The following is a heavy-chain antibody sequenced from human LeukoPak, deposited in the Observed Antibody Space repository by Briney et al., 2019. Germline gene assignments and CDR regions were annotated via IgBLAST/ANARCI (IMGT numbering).Heavy chain of an antibody. Sequence: GGSLRLSCAASGFXFSSYSMNWVRQAPGKGLEWVSYISSSSSTIYYADSVKGRFTISRDNAKNSLYLQMNSLRDEDTAVYYCARVHAYDYVWGSYYFDYWGQGTLVTVSS. V-gene: IGHV3-48*02. CDR3: ARVHAYDYVWGSYYFDY. CDR2: ISSSSSTI. CDR1: GFXFSSYS. D-gene: IGHD3-16*01. J-gene: IGHJ4*02.